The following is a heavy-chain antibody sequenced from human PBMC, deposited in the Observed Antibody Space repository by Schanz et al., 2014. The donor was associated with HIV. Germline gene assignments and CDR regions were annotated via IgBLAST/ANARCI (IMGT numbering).Heavy chain of an antibody. D-gene: IGHD1-26*01. CDR2: ISWNSGSI. J-gene: IGHJ6*02. Sequence: EVQLLESGGGLVQPGGSLRLSCAASGFTFSASVMYWVRQAPGKGLEWVSGISWNSGSIGYADSVKGRFTISRDNAKNSLHLQMNSLRAEDTALYYCAKDIGRDVGYGLDVWGQGTTVTVSS. V-gene: IGHV3-9*01. CDR1: GFTFSASV. CDR3: AKDIGRDVGYGLDV.